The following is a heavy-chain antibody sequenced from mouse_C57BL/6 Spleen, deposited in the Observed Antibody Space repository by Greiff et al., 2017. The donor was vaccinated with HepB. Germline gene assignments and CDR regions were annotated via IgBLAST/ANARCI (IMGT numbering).Heavy chain of an antibody. J-gene: IGHJ1*03. V-gene: IGHV1-80*01. CDR3: ARGGDWYFDV. CDR2: IYPGDGDT. Sequence: QVHVKQSGAELVKPGASVKISCKASGYAFSSYWMNWVKQRPGKGLEWIGQIYPGDGDTNYNGKFKGKATLTADKSSSTAYMQLSSLTSEDSAVYFWARGGDWYFDVWGTGTTVTVSS. CDR1: GYAFSSYW.